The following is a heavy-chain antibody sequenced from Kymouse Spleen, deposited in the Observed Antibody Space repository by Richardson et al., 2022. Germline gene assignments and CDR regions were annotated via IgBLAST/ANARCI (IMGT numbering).Heavy chain of an antibody. V-gene: IGHV4-39*01. CDR2: IYYSGST. Sequence: QLQLQESGPGLVKPSETLSLTCTVSGGSISSSSYYWGWIRQPPGKGLEWIGSIYYSGSTYYNPSLKSRVTISVDTSKNQFSLKLSSVTAADTAVYYCARHTAVAGHFDYWGQGTLVTVSS. D-gene: IGHD6-19*01. CDR3: ARHTAVAGHFDY. J-gene: IGHJ4*02. CDR1: GGSISSSSYY.